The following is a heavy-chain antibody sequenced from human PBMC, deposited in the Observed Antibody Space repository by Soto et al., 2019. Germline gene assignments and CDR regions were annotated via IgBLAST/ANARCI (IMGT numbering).Heavy chain of an antibody. J-gene: IGHJ6*02. D-gene: IGHD1-26*01. CDR2: IKQDGSEK. V-gene: IGHV3-7*03. CDR1: GFMFSDYW. Sequence: GSLRLSCEAPGFMFSDYWMTWVRQAPGKGLEWVANIKQDGSEKHYVDSVKGRFTISRDNTKNSLYLQMSSLRAEDTAVYYCARGEGAGLFGMDVWGQGTTVTVSS. CDR3: ARGEGAGLFGMDV.